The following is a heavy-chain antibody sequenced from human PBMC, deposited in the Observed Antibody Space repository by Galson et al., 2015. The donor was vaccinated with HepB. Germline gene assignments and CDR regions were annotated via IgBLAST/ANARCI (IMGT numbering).Heavy chain of an antibody. D-gene: IGHD3-22*01. Sequence: PALVKPTQTLTLTCTFSGFSLSTSGMCVSWLRQPPGKALEWLARIDWDDDKYYSTSLKTRLTISKDTSKNQVVLTMTNMDPVDTATYYCARSYYYDSSGYPIDYWGQGTLVTVSS. J-gene: IGHJ4*02. CDR1: GFSLSTSGMC. CDR2: IDWDDDK. CDR3: ARSYYYDSSGYPIDY. V-gene: IGHV2-70*11.